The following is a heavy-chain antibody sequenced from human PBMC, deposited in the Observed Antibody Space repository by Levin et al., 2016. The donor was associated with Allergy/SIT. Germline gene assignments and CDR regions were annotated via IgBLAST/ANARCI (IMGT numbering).Heavy chain of an antibody. V-gene: IGHV1-2*04. Sequence: WVRQAPGQGLEWMGWINPNSGGTNYAQKFQGWVTMTRDTSISTAYMELSRLRSDDTAVYYCARGLSRRVVTAIREYFQHWGQGTLVTVSS. CDR2: INPNSGGT. CDR3: ARGLSRRVVTAIREYFQH. D-gene: IGHD2-21*02. J-gene: IGHJ1*01.